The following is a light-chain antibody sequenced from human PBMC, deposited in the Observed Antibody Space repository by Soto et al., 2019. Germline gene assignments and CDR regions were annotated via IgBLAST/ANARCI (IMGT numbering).Light chain of an antibody. J-gene: IGKJ2*01. Sequence: EIVMTQSPDSLAVSLGERATINCKSSQSVLYSSNNKNYLAWYQQKPGQPPKLLIYWASTRESGVPDRFSGSGSGTDFTLTISSLQAEDVAVYYCQQYYSTPRPFGQGTKLEIK. CDR3: QQYYSTPRP. CDR2: WAS. CDR1: QSVLYSSNNKNY. V-gene: IGKV4-1*01.